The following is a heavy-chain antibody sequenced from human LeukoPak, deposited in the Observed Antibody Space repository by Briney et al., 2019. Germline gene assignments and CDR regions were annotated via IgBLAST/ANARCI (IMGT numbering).Heavy chain of an antibody. CDR1: RGSLSSYY. CDR2: IYYSGHS. Sequence: SETLSLTCTVSRGSLSSYYWSWLRQPPGKGLEWIGYIYYSGHSNYNPSLKSRATISVDASKNQFPEKLRSLTPADTAVYYCARRLGTSGKGFDYWGQGTLVSVFS. J-gene: IGHJ4*02. CDR3: ARRLGTSGKGFDY. V-gene: IGHV4-59*01. D-gene: IGHD1/OR15-1a*01.